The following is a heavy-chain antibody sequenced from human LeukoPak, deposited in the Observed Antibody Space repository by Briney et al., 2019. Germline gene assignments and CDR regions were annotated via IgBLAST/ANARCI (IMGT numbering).Heavy chain of an antibody. D-gene: IGHD5-24*01. V-gene: IGHV4-59*08. CDR3: ARKRGDGFIDY. CDR1: GGSISSYY. J-gene: IGHJ4*02. Sequence: PSETLSLTCTVSGGSISSYYWTWIRQPPGKGLEWIGYIYYSGSTNYNPSLKSRVTMSIDTSKNQFSLKLSSVTAADTAVYYCARKRGDGFIDYWGQGTLVTVSS. CDR2: IYYSGST.